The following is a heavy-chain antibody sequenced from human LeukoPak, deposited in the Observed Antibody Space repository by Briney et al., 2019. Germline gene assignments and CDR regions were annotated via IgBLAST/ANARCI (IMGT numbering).Heavy chain of an antibody. CDR2: INPNTGNP. Sequence: ASVKVSCKASGYTFTSYAMNWVRQAPGQGLEWMGWINPNTGNPTYAQGFTGRFVFSLDTTVSTAYLQISSLKAEDTAVYYCARDFDDILTGYFSFWGQGTLVTVSS. CDR1: GYTFTSYA. D-gene: IGHD3-9*01. CDR3: ARDFDDILTGYFSF. V-gene: IGHV7-4-1*02. J-gene: IGHJ4*01.